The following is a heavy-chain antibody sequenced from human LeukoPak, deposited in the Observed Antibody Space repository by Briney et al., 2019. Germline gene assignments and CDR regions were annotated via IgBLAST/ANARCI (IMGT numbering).Heavy chain of an antibody. CDR3: AKDISLNIAAHTPTAIDY. CDR2: ISWDGGST. Sequence: AGGSLRLSCAASGFTFDDYAMHWVRQAPGKGLEWVSLISWDGGSTYYADSVKGRFTISRDNSKNSLYLQMNSLRAEDTALYYCAKDISLNIAAHTPTAIDYWGQGTLVTVSS. V-gene: IGHV3-43D*03. CDR1: GFTFDDYA. D-gene: IGHD6-13*01. J-gene: IGHJ4*02.